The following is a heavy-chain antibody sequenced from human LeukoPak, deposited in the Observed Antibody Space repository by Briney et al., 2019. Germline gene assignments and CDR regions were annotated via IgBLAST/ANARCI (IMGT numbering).Heavy chain of an antibody. D-gene: IGHD3-9*01. J-gene: IGHJ4*02. CDR3: TSVRDDSLTGYYSPLDY. V-gene: IGHV3-73*01. Sequence: GGSLRLSCAASAFTFSGPATHWVRQASGKGLEWVGRIRSKANSYATAYAASVKGRFTISRDDSKNTAYLQMNSLKTEDTAVYYCTSVRDDSLTGYYSPLDYWGQGTLVTVSS. CDR2: IRSKANSYAT. CDR1: AFTFSGPA.